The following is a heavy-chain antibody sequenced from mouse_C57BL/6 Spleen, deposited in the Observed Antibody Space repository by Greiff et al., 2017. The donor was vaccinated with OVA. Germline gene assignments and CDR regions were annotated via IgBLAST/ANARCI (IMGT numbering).Heavy chain of an antibody. Sequence: QVQLQQSGTELVKPGASVKLSCKASGYTFTSYWMHWVKQRPGQGLEWIGNINPSNGGTNYNEKFKSKATLTVDKSSSTAYMQLSSLTSEDSAVYYCARGGRGYWYFDVWGTGTTVTVSS. CDR1: GYTFTSYW. CDR3: ARGGRGYWYFDV. J-gene: IGHJ1*03. V-gene: IGHV1-53*01. D-gene: IGHD3-3*01. CDR2: INPSNGGT.